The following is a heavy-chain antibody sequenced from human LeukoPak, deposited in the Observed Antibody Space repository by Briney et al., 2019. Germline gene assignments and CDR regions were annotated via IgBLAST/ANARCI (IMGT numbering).Heavy chain of an antibody. Sequence: GGSLRLSCAASGFTFSMYAMHWVRQAPGKGLEYVSAISSDGGSTYYANSVKGRFTISRDNSKNTLYLQMGSLRAEDMAVYYCVNYGMDVWGQGTTVTVSS. CDR3: VNYGMDV. CDR1: GFTFSMYA. J-gene: IGHJ6*02. CDR2: ISSDGGST. V-gene: IGHV3-64*01.